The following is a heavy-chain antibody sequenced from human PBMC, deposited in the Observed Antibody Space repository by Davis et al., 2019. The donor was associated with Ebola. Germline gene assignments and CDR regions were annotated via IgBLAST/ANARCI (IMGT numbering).Heavy chain of an antibody. CDR2: IYYNGNA. D-gene: IGHD6-6*01. J-gene: IGHJ2*01. CDR1: GGSVTTGGFY. V-gene: IGHV4-31*03. CDR3: ARSRAYDFHL. Sequence: MPSETLSLTCTVSGGSVTTGGFYWTWIRQHPGKGLEWIGYIYYNGNAFYNPSLQSRVSISVDPSKNLFSLNVTSVTAADTAVYYCARSRAYDFHLWGRGTVVSVSS.